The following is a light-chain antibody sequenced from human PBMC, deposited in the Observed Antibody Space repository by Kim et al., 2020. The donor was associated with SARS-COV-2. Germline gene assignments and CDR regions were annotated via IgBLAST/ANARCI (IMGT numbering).Light chain of an antibody. CDR3: QQYHNWPPLT. CDR2: GAS. Sequence: VSPGEEATLSCSASQSISNNLAWYQQKPGQAPRLLIYGASSRATDIPARFSGSGSGTQFSLTISSLQSDDFGIYYCQQYHNWPPLTFGGGTKLEI. J-gene: IGKJ4*01. CDR1: QSISNN. V-gene: IGKV3D-15*01.